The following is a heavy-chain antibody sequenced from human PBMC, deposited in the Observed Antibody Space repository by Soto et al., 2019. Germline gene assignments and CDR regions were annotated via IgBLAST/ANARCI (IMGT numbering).Heavy chain of an antibody. Sequence: SVKVSCKASGYTFTTYPMHWVRQAPGQSPEWMGWIKIGDGNTKYSQKFQGRATFTMDTSANTVYMELRSLRSEDWAIYYCARGSGDHPPSFAYWGQGTRVLVSA. CDR2: IKIGDGNT. J-gene: IGHJ4*01. CDR3: ARGSGDHPPSFAY. V-gene: IGHV1-3*04. CDR1: GYTFTTYP.